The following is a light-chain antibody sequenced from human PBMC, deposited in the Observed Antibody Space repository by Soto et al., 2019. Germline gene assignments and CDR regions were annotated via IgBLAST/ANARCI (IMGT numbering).Light chain of an antibody. J-gene: IGKJ4*01. CDR2: GTS. Sequence: EIVMTQSPATLSVSPGERATLSCRASQSVSSTLAWYQQIPGQAPRLLLYGTSTRATGIPARFSGSGSVTEFTLTISSLQSEDFAFYYCQQYYQWPLTFGGGTKVEVK. CDR3: QQYYQWPLT. CDR1: QSVSST. V-gene: IGKV3-15*01.